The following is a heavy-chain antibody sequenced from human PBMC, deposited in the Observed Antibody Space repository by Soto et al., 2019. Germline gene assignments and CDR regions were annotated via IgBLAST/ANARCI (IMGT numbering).Heavy chain of an antibody. D-gene: IGHD2-21*02. Sequence: ASVKVSCKASGYTFTSYAMHWVRQAPGQRLEWMGWINAGNGNTKYSQKFQGRVTITKDTSASTAFMELSSLRSEDAAVYYCARAWVVVTAPDYWGQGTLVTVSS. J-gene: IGHJ4*02. CDR3: ARAWVVVTAPDY. CDR1: GYTFTSYA. CDR2: INAGNGNT. V-gene: IGHV1-3*01.